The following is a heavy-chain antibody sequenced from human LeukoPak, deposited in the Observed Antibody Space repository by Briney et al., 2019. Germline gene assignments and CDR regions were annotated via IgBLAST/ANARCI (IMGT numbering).Heavy chain of an antibody. CDR2: IKQDASER. V-gene: IGHV3-7*01. Sequence: GGSLRLSCAASGFTFSSYWMTWVRRAPGKGLEWVANIKQDASERYYVDSVKGRFTISRDNAENSLYLQMNSLRAEDTAVYYCATPTAGTWHFDYWGQGTLVTVSS. D-gene: IGHD1-1*01. CDR1: GFTFSSYW. J-gene: IGHJ4*02. CDR3: ATPTAGTWHFDY.